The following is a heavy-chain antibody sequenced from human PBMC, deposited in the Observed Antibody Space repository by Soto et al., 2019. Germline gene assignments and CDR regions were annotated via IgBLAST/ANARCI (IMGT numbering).Heavy chain of an antibody. V-gene: IGHV5-51*03. Sequence: EVQLVQSGAEVKKPGESLKISCKPSGYTFTNYWIGWVRQVPGKGLAWLGNIYPADSDTRYSPSFQGQVTITVDKSTSTAYLQWSNLKPSDSAMYFCSRPTGYSSGWYADYWGQGTLVTVSS. CDR2: IYPADSDT. J-gene: IGHJ4*02. CDR1: GYTFTNYW. D-gene: IGHD6-19*01. CDR3: SRPTGYSSGWYADY.